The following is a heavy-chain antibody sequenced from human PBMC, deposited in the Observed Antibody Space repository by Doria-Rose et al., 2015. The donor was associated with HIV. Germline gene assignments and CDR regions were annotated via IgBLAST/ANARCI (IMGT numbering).Heavy chain of an antibody. CDR1: GVSLSSPGMG. V-gene: IGHV2-26*01. CDR2: IFSDDER. J-gene: IGHJ4*02. Sequence: QITLKVSGPVLVKPTETLTLTCTVSGVSLSSPGMGVSWIRQPPGKALEWLANIFSDDERSYKTSLKSRLTIPRGTSKRQVVLTMTDMDPVDTATYYCARIKSSRWYHKYYFDFWGQGTLVIVSA. D-gene: IGHD6-13*01. CDR3: ARIKSSRWYHKYYFDF.